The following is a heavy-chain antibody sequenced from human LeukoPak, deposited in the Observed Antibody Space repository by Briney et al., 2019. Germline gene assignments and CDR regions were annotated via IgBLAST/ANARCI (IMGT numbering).Heavy chain of an antibody. D-gene: IGHD6-13*01. J-gene: IGHJ5*02. CDR1: GYTFNTCG. CDR3: ARDLGIGAAGTSWFDA. Sequence: ASVKVSSKASGYTFNTCGITWVRQARGQGLEWMGWISPYNGKTKYAQKVQGRVTMTTDTSTSTVYMELRSLRSDDTAVYYCARDLGIGAAGTSWFDAWGQGTLVTVSS. V-gene: IGHV1-18*01. CDR2: ISPYNGKT.